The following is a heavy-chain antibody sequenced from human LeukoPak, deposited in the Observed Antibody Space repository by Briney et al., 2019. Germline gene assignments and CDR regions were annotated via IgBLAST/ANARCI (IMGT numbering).Heavy chain of an antibody. CDR2: ISGSGGST. J-gene: IGHJ4*02. CDR3: AKMYCSGGSCYYFDY. D-gene: IGHD2-15*01. CDR1: GFTVSNKY. Sequence: GGSLRLSCAASGFTVSNKYMTWVRQAPGKGLEWVSAISGSGGSTYYADSVKGRFTISRDNSKNTLYLQMNSLRAEDTAVYYCAKMYCSGGSCYYFDYWGQGTLVTVSS. V-gene: IGHV3-23*01.